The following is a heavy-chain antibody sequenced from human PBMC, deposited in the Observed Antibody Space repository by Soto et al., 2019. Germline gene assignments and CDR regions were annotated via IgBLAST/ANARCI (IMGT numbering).Heavy chain of an antibody. CDR2: MNPNSGNT. D-gene: IGHD2-2*01. Sequence: ASVKVSCKASGYTFTSYDINWVRQATGQGLEWMGWMNPNSGNTGYAQKFQGRVTMTRNSSRRTAYMELSSLRSEDTAVYYCARGGRGYCSSTSCRYGSWFDPWGQGTLVTVSS. CDR3: ARGGRGYCSSTSCRYGSWFDP. V-gene: IGHV1-8*01. CDR1: GYTFTSYD. J-gene: IGHJ5*02.